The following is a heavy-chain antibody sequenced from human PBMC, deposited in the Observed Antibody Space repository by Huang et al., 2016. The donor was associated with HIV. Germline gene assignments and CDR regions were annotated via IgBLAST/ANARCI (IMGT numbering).Heavy chain of an antibody. CDR3: AREGITPSGTEVSGFDF. CDR1: VFSILIYY. Sequence: QVQLVQSGAEVKKPGASVTISCKAAVFSILIYYIHGVRQAPGQGLEWMGIVNPSGGGADYEQKFKGRVTMTRDTSTRTLYRELSSLRSEDTAVYYCAREGITPSGTEVSGFDFWGQGTPVSVSS. J-gene: IGHJ5*01. D-gene: IGHD6-13*01. V-gene: IGHV1-46*03. CDR2: VNPSGGGA.